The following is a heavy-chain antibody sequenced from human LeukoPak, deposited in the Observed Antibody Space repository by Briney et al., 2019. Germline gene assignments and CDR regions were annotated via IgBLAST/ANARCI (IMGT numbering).Heavy chain of an antibody. Sequence: GGSLRLSCAASGFILSNYGIHWVRQAPGKGLEWVAVMWFDESNKHYADSVKGRITISRDNSKNTVNLQVNSLRAEDSAVYYCARGPPEAVPAVIVDYYGMDVWGQGTTVTVSS. CDR2: MWFDESNK. D-gene: IGHD2-2*01. CDR3: ARGPPEAVPAVIVDYYGMDV. V-gene: IGHV3-33*01. CDR1: GFILSNYG. J-gene: IGHJ6*02.